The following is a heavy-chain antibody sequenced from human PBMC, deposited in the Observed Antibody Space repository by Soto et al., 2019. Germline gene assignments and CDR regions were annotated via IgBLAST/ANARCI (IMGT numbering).Heavy chain of an antibody. D-gene: IGHD6-19*01. V-gene: IGHV1-18*01. CDR3: TREQWLVYCMAV. J-gene: IGHJ6*02. CDR1: GYTFTSSG. CDR2: ISPYNGDT. Sequence: QVQLVQSGGEVKKPGASVKVSCKASGYTFTSSGINWVRQAPGQGLEWMGWISPYNGDTNYAQKFQGRVTMTTDTSTNTAYLELRSLRSDDTAVYYCTREQWLVYCMAVWGQGTTVTVSS.